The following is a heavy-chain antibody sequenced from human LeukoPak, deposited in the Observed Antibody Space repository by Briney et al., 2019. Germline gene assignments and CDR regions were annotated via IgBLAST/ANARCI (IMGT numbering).Heavy chain of an antibody. J-gene: IGHJ6*02. CDR3: ARRHTGSGRMDV. V-gene: IGHV4-59*08. Sequence: SETLSLTCTVSGGSISRDYWSWIRQPPGKGLEWIGYVYYIVNTISNPSLKSRVTLSVDRSKNQFSLKVTSAAAAATAVYSCARRHTGSGRMDVWGQGTTVTVS. D-gene: IGHD3-10*01. CDR2: VYYIVNT. CDR1: GGSISRDY.